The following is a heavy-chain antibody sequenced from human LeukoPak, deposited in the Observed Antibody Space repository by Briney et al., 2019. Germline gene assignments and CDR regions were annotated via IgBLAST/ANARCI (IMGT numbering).Heavy chain of an antibody. CDR3: AREANYGSGKPDNWFDS. Sequence: GASVKVSCKASGYTFTSNYIHWVRQAPGQGLEWMGMIYPRDGSTSYAQKFQGRVTVTRDTSTSTVHMELSGLRSEDTAVYYCAREANYGSGKPDNWFDSWGQGTLVTVSS. CDR1: GYTFTSNY. V-gene: IGHV1-46*01. J-gene: IGHJ5*01. CDR2: IYPRDGST. D-gene: IGHD3-10*01.